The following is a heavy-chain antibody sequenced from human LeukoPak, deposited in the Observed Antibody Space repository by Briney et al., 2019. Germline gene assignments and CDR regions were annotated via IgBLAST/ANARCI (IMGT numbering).Heavy chain of an antibody. CDR2: TSGSSGTT. Sequence: GGSLRLCCASAGFTFSSNARSLLRQAPGKGLEWVPYTSGSSGTTYYADSVKGRFTISRDNSKNTLYLQMNSLRAEDTAVYYCATVLVAYCGGDCYSYYFDYWGQGTLVTVSS. CDR3: ATVLVAYCGGDCYSYYFDY. J-gene: IGHJ4*02. D-gene: IGHD2-21*02. V-gene: IGHV3-23*01. CDR1: GFTFSSNA.